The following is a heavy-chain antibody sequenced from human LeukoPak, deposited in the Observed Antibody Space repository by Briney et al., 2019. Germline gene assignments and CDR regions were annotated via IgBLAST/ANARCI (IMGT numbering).Heavy chain of an antibody. CDR3: AKRGVVIRVILVGFHKEAYYFDS. D-gene: IGHD3-22*01. CDR2: ISDRGSRT. J-gene: IGHJ4*02. V-gene: IGHV3-23*01. Sequence: GSLRLSCAVSGITLSNYGMSWVRQAPGKGLEWVAGISDRGSRTNYADSVKGRFTISTDHPKNTLYLQMNSLRAEETAVYFCAKRGVVIRVILVGFHKEAYYFDSWGQGALGTVSS. CDR1: GITLSNYG.